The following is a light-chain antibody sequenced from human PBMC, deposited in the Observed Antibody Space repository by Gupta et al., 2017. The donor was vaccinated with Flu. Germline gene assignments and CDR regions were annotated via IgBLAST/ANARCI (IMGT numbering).Light chain of an antibody. CDR1: QSVFYSFNNKTY. J-gene: IGKJ1*01. CDR3: QQYASNPQT. CDR2: WAS. Sequence: DIVMTQSPDSLAVSLGERAMINCKSSQSVFYSFNNKTYLAWYQQKPGQPPKVLIYWASTRESGVPDRFSGSGSGKXFTLTIXSLQAENVALYYCQQYASNPQTFGXGSKVEIK. V-gene: IGKV4-1*01.